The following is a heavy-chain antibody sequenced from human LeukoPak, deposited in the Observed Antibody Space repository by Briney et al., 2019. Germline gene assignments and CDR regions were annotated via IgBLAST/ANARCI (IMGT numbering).Heavy chain of an antibody. CDR1: GFTFSSYG. J-gene: IGHJ4*02. CDR3: ARGPLGYCSSTSCYTIIPYYFDY. Sequence: GGSLRLSCAASGFTFSSYGMHWVRQAPGKGLEWVTVIWTDGNNKYYADSVKGRFTISRDNSKNTLYLQMNSLRAEDTAVYYCARGPLGYCSSTSCYTIIPYYFDYWGQGTLVTVSS. CDR2: IWTDGNNK. D-gene: IGHD2-2*02. V-gene: IGHV3-33*01.